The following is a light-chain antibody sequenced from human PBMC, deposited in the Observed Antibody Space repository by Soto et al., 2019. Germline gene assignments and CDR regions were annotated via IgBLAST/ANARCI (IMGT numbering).Light chain of an antibody. J-gene: IGKJ5*01. Sequence: DIQMTQSPSALSASVGDRVTMSCQASTALKQYLNCYQQQPGTPPKLLIYDASNLETGVPSRFSGSGSGTDFTFTINSLQPEDIATYYCQQYDNLPITFGQGTRLEIK. CDR3: QQYDNLPIT. CDR2: DAS. CDR1: TALKQY. V-gene: IGKV1-33*01.